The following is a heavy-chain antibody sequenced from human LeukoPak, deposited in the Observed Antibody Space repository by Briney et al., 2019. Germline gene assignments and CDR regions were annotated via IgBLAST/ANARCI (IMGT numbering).Heavy chain of an antibody. V-gene: IGHV4-59*08. CDR1: GGSISSYY. Sequence: PSETLSLTCTVSGGSISSYYWSWIRQPPGKGLEWIGYIYYSGSTIYNPSLKSRVTISVDTSKNQFSLKLSSVTAADTAVYYCASIRFGELLRDIWFDPWGQGTLVTVSS. D-gene: IGHD3-10*01. CDR3: ASIRFGELLRDIWFDP. CDR2: IYYSGST. J-gene: IGHJ5*02.